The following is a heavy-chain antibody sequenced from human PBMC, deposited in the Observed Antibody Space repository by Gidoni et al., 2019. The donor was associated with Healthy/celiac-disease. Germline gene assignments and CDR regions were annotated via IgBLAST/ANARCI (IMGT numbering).Heavy chain of an antibody. CDR1: GFSFSNYA. V-gene: IGHV3-23*01. CDR3: VKVSGTPMATAFLDY. CDR2: ISFTAGST. Sequence: EVQLLESGGGLVQPGGSLRLSCAASGFSFSNYAMNWVRQAPGTGLEWVSVISFTAGSTSYADSVKGRFTVSRDNSKNTLYLQMDSLRAEDTAVYYCVKVSGTPMATAFLDYWGQGTLVTVSS. J-gene: IGHJ4*02. D-gene: IGHD5-18*01.